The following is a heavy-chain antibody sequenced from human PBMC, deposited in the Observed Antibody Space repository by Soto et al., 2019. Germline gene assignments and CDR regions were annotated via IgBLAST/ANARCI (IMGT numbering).Heavy chain of an antibody. CDR2: IKQDGSEK. CDR1: GFTFSSYW. Sequence: GSLRLSCAASGFTFSSYWMSWVRQAPGKGLEWVANIKQDGSEKYYVDSVKGRFTISRDNAKNSLYLQMNSLRAEDTAAYYCARQLERRSNWFDPWGQGTLVTVSS. D-gene: IGHD1-1*01. V-gene: IGHV3-7*01. CDR3: ARQLERRSNWFDP. J-gene: IGHJ5*02.